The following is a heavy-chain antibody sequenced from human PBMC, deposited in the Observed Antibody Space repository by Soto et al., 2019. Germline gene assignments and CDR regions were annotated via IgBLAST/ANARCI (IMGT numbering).Heavy chain of an antibody. Sequence: QVQLVQSGAEVKKPGSSVKVSCKASGGTFSSYAISWVRQAPGQGLEWMGGTIPIFGTANYAQKFQGRVTITADESTSTAYMELSSLRSEDTAVYYCARAYDFWSGSYGYGMDVWGQGTTVTVSS. J-gene: IGHJ6*02. D-gene: IGHD3-3*01. CDR2: TIPIFGTA. CDR3: ARAYDFWSGSYGYGMDV. V-gene: IGHV1-69*01. CDR1: GGTFSSYA.